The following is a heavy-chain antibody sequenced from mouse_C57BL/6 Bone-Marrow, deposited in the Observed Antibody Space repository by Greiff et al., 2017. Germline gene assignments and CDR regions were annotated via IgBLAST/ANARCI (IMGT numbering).Heavy chain of an antibody. V-gene: IGHV1-81*01. CDR1: GYTFTSYG. CDR2: IYPRSGNT. D-gene: IGHD1-1*01. J-gene: IGHJ1*03. Sequence: LQESGAELARPGASVKLSCKASGYTFTSYGISWVKQRTGQGLEWIGEIYPRSGNTYYNEKFKGKDTLTADKSSSTAYMELRSLTSEDSAVYFCASYYYGSSYDWYFDVWGTGTTVTVSS. CDR3: ASYYYGSSYDWYFDV.